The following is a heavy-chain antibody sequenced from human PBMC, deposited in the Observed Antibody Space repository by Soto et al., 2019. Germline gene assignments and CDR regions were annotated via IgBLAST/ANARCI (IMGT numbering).Heavy chain of an antibody. Sequence: GGSLRLSCAASGFTFSDYYMTWIRQAPGKGLEWISYISSGGDHTTYADSVKGRFTISRDNAKNSLYLQMNSLRAEDTAVYYCARDCSGGSCYPGMDVWGQGTTVTVS. D-gene: IGHD2-15*01. CDR3: ARDCSGGSCYPGMDV. J-gene: IGHJ6*02. CDR1: GFTFSDYY. V-gene: IGHV3-11*06. CDR2: ISSGGDHT.